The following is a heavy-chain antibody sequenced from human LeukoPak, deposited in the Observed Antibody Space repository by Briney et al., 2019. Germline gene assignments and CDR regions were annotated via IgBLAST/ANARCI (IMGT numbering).Heavy chain of an antibody. J-gene: IGHJ3*02. V-gene: IGHV1-46*01. CDR3: ARDQYDSSGYYYGAFDI. CDR1: GYTFTSYY. CDR2: INPRGGRT. D-gene: IGHD3-22*01. Sequence: GPSVNVSCKASGYTFTSYYMHCVRQAPRQGREWMRIINPRGGRTSYAQKYQGRVTMTRDTSTSTVYMELSSLRSEDTAVYYCARDQYDSSGYYYGAFDIWGQGTMVTVSS.